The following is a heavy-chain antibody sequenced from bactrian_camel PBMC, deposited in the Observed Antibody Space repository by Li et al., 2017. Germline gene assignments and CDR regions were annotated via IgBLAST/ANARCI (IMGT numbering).Heavy chain of an antibody. J-gene: IGHJ4*01. V-gene: IGHV3S31*01. Sequence: VQLVESGGGSVQTGGSLKLSCTYSGTNRRPCMGWFRQTPGQEREGVAAVSTGTGRTYYADSVKDRFTISRDSAENTVHLQMNSLKPEDTAVYYCVRGTPTLATGDNYWGRGTQVTVS. CDR2: VSTGTGRT. CDR1: GTNRRPC. D-gene: IGHD2*01. CDR3: VRGTPTLATGDNY.